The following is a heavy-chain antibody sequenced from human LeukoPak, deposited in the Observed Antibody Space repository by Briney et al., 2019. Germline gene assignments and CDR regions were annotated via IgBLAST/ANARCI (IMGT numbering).Heavy chain of an antibody. D-gene: IGHD3-10*01. CDR1: GGTFSSYA. J-gene: IGHJ5*02. Sequence: GASVKVSCKASGGTFSSYAISWVRQAPGQGLEWMGRIIPILGIANYAQKFQGRVTITADKSTSTAYMELSSLRSEDTAVYYCARAGLMVREGNWFDPWGQGTLVTVSS. CDR2: IIPILGIA. CDR3: ARAGLMVREGNWFDP. V-gene: IGHV1-69*04.